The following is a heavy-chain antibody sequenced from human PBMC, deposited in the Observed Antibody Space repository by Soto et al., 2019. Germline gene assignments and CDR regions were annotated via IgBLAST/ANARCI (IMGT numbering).Heavy chain of an antibody. D-gene: IGHD2-2*01. J-gene: IGHJ6*02. CDR2: IIPIFGTA. CDR1: GGTFSSYA. Sequence: QVQLVQSGAEVKKPGSSVKVSCKASGGTFSSYAISWVRQAPGQGLEWMGGIIPIFGTANYAQKFQGRVTITADESTSTAYMELSSLRSEERPVYYCARALGYCISTSCLHGMDVWGQGTPVTVSS. CDR3: ARALGYCISTSCLHGMDV. V-gene: IGHV1-69*12.